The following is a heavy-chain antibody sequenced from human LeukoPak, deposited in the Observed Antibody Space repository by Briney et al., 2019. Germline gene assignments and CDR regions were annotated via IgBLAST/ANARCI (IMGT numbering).Heavy chain of an antibody. CDR2: INHSGST. Sequence: SETLSLTCAVYGGSFSGYYWSWIRQPPGKGLEWIGEINHSGSTNYNPSLKSRVTISVDTSKNQFSLKLSSVTAADTAVYYCAREATPSKYSSSWYMFDYWGQGTLVTVSS. J-gene: IGHJ4*02. CDR1: GGSFSGYY. D-gene: IGHD6-13*01. V-gene: IGHV4-34*01. CDR3: AREATPSKYSSSWYMFDY.